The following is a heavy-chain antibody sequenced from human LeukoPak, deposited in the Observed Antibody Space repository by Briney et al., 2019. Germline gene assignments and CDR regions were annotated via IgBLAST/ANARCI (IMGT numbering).Heavy chain of an antibody. V-gene: IGHV3-7*01. J-gene: IGHJ4*02. CDR3: ARAQSGFWSGYCFDY. CDR2: IKQDGSEK. Sequence: GGSLRLSYAASGFTFGTSWMTWVRQAPGKGLEWVANIKQDGSEKYYVDSVKGRFAVSRDNAKNSLYLQMNSLRAEDTAVYYCARAQSGFWSGYCFDYWGQGTLVTVSS. CDR1: GFTFGTSW. D-gene: IGHD3-3*01.